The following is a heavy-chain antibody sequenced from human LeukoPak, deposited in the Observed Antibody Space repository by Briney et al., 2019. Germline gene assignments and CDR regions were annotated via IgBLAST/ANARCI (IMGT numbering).Heavy chain of an antibody. J-gene: IGHJ4*02. V-gene: IGHV3-48*04. CDR3: ARWVDPSTNYYDSSGYYYDY. D-gene: IGHD3-22*01. CDR2: ISSSSSTI. CDR1: GFTFSSYS. Sequence: PGGSLRLSCAASGFTFSSYSMNWVRQAPGKGLEWVSYISSSSSTIYYADSVKGRFTISRDDAKNSLYLQMNSLRAEDTAVYYCARWVDPSTNYYDSSGYYYDYWGQGTLVTVSS.